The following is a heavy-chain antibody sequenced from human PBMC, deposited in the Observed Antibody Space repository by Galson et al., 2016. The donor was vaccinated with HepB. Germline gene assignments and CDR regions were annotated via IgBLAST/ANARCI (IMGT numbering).Heavy chain of an antibody. Sequence: SLRLSCAASGFTFSNYVMSWVRQAPGKGLEWVASMFANGRTAYYAASVKGRFTISRDNSKGTLFLQMDSLTADDPAVYYCAKDHLDSGWPTFDYWGQGSLVTVSS. D-gene: IGHD6-19*01. CDR2: MFANGRTA. CDR3: AKDHLDSGWPTFDY. J-gene: IGHJ4*02. CDR1: GFTFSNYV. V-gene: IGHV3-23*01.